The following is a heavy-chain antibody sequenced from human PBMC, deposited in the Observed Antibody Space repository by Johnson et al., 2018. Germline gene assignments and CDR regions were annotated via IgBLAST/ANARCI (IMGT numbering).Heavy chain of an antibody. CDR2: VYHSGST. CDR1: GGSISSYW. Sequence: QVQLQESGPGLVKPSETLSLTCTVSGGSISSYWWSWIRQHPGKGLEYIWYVYHSGSTIYNPSLESRVTISIDTSKNQFSLKLRSVTAADTAMYYCARGGEYFQDWGQGTLVTVSS. V-gene: IGHV4-59*01. D-gene: IGHD6-25*01. CDR3: ARGGEYFQD. J-gene: IGHJ1*01.